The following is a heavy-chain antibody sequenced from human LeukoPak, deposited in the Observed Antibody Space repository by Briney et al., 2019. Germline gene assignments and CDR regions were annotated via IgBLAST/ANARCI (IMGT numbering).Heavy chain of an antibody. CDR3: ARPRLLYGSGPTLV. Sequence: SETLSLTCTVSGYSISSGYYWGWIRQPPGKGLEWIGSIYHSGSTYYNPSLKSRVTISVDTSKNQFSLKLSSVTAADTAVYYCARPRLLYGSGPTLVWGPGTLVTVSS. D-gene: IGHD3-10*01. V-gene: IGHV4-38-2*02. CDR1: GYSISSGYY. J-gene: IGHJ4*02. CDR2: IYHSGST.